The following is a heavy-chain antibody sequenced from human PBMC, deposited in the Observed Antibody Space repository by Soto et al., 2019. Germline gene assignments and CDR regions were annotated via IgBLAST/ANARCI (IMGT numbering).Heavy chain of an antibody. V-gene: IGHV3-11*01. D-gene: IGHD3-16*01. CDR3: AREMRRSYGQFDY. J-gene: IGHJ4*02. Sequence: QVQLVESGGGLVQPGGSLRISCASSGFTFSDYYMGWIRQAPGKGLEWLSCISSGIGSTVYYADSVKGRFTISRDNAKNSLYLQMNSRRAEDTAVYYCAREMRRSYGQFDYWGQGTLVTVSS. CDR2: ISSGIGSTV. CDR1: GFTFSDYY.